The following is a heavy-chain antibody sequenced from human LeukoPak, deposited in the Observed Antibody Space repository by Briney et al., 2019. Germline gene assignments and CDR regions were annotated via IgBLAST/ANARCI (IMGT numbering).Heavy chain of an antibody. CDR2: ISGSGGST. Sequence: QPGGSLRLSCAASGLTFSSYAMSWVRQAPGKGLEWVSAISGSGGSTYYADSVKGRFTISRDNSKNTVNLQMNSLRAEDTALYYCAGGQMFTSGGFDDWGQGTLVTVSS. J-gene: IGHJ4*02. CDR3: AGGQMFTSGGFDD. V-gene: IGHV3-23*01. CDR1: GLTFSSYA. D-gene: IGHD6-19*01.